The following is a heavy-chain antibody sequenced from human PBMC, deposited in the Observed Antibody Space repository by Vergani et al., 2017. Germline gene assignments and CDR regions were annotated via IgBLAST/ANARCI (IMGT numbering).Heavy chain of an antibody. J-gene: IGHJ4*02. Sequence: QVQLVESGGGVVQPGRSLRLSCAASGFTFSSYGMHWVRQAPGKGLEWVAVIWYDGSNKYYADSVKGRFTISRDNSKNTLYLQMNSLRAEDTAVYYCARDGVVITSIPLDHWGQGTLVTVSS. CDR1: GFTFSSYG. CDR2: IWYDGSNK. CDR3: ARDGVVITSIPLDH. V-gene: IGHV3-33*01. D-gene: IGHD3-22*01.